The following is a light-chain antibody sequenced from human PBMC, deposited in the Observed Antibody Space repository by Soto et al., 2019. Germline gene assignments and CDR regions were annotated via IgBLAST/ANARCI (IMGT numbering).Light chain of an antibody. CDR1: SGSVSTSNY. J-gene: IGLJ3*02. Sequence: QAVVTQEPSFSVSLGRTVTLTCALSSGSVSTSNYPSWYQQTPGQAPRTLIYSTNTRSSGVPDRFSGSILGNKAALTIAGAQAADESDYYCLLYMGSIIWVFGGGTKVTVL. CDR2: STN. V-gene: IGLV8-61*01. CDR3: LLYMGSIIWV.